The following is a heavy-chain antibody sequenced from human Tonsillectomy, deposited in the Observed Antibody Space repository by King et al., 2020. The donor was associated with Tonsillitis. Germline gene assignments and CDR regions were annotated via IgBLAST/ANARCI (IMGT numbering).Heavy chain of an antibody. Sequence: VQLVESGGGLVKPGRSLRLSCTASGFTSGDYAMSWFRQAPGKGLEWVGFIRSKAYGGTTEYAASVKGRFTISRDDSKSIAYLQMNSLKTEDTAVYYCSRAYYSDSSGIVLVYWGQGTLVTVSS. J-gene: IGHJ4*02. CDR3: SRAYYSDSSGIVLVY. CDR2: IRSKAYGGTT. V-gene: IGHV3-49*05. CDR1: GFTSGDYA. D-gene: IGHD3-22*01.